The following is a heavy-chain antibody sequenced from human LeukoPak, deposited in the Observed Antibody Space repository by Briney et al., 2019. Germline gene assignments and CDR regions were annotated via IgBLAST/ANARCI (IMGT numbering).Heavy chain of an antibody. D-gene: IGHD1-26*01. Sequence: PGRSLRLSCAASGFTFSSYAMHWVRQAPGKGLEWVAVISYDGSNKYYADSVKGRFTISRDNAKNSLYLQMNSLRADDTALYYCAKDIGVSPPFDIWGQGTMVTVSS. V-gene: IGHV3-30-3*01. CDR1: GFTFSSYA. CDR2: ISYDGSNK. J-gene: IGHJ3*02. CDR3: AKDIGVSPPFDI.